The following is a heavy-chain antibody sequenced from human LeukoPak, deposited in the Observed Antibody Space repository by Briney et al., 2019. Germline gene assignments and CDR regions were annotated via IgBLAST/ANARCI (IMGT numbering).Heavy chain of an antibody. Sequence: PGGSPRLSCEASGFTFSTYWMHWVRQAPGKGLVWVSRINSDGSTTSYADSVKGRFTISRDNARNTLYLQMNSLKAEDTAVYYCARIFQVSGNYYSYFDYWGQGTLVTVSS. CDR1: GFTFSTYW. CDR2: INSDGSTT. J-gene: IGHJ4*02. CDR3: ARIFQVSGNYYSYFDY. V-gene: IGHV3-74*01. D-gene: IGHD3-10*01.